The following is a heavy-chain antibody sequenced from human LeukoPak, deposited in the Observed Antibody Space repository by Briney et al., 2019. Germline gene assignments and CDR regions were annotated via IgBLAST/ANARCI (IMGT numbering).Heavy chain of an antibody. Sequence: PSETLSLTCTVSGGSISSSSYYWGWIRQPPGKGLEWIGSIYYSGSTYYNPSLKSRVTISGDTSKTQFSLKLSSVTAADTAVYYCARYYDNTIKGDAFDIWGQGTMVTVSS. CDR3: ARYYDNTIKGDAFDI. CDR1: GGSISSSSYY. D-gene: IGHD3-9*01. J-gene: IGHJ3*02. CDR2: IYYSGST. V-gene: IGHV4-39*07.